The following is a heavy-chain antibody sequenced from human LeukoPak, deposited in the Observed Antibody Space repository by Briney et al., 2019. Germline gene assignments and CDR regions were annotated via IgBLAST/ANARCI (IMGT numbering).Heavy chain of an antibody. V-gene: IGHV3-30*03. D-gene: IGHD2-15*01. CDR2: ISNDGSSR. J-gene: IGHJ4*02. Sequence: GGSLRLSCEASEFTFSNYGMHWVRQAPGKGLEWLAVISNDGSSRQYRDSVKGRFTVSRDNSKNTLYLQMNSLRAEDAAVYYCVSGTCGGSCYILDYWGQGTLVTVSS. CDR3: VSGTCGGSCYILDY. CDR1: EFTFSNYG.